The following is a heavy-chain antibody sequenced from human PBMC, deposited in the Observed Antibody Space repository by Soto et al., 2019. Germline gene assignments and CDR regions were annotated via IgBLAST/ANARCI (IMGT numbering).Heavy chain of an antibody. CDR3: VRWNGFGDR. V-gene: IGHV3-23*01. CDR1: GFIISDYG. CDR2: FSGGGGGT. J-gene: IGHJ5*02. D-gene: IGHD1-1*01. Sequence: EVQLLESGGGLVQPGGSLRLSCAVSGFIISDYGVTWVRQAPGKGLEWVSGFSGGGGGTFYADSVKGRFTISRDDPKNTVYLQMNSLGAEDTAVYYCVRWNGFGDRWGQGTLVTVSS.